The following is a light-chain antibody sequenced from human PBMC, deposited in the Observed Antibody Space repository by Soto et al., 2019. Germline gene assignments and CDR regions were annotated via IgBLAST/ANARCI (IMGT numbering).Light chain of an antibody. J-gene: IGLJ2*01. CDR1: SSDVGGYNY. CDR2: DVT. V-gene: IGLV2-14*03. Sequence: QSVLTQPASVSGSPGQSITISCTGTSSDVGGYNYVSWYQQHPGKAPKLMIYDVTYRPSGVSNRFSGSKSGDTASLTISGLPADDEADYYCSSYSSSRTVLFGGGTKLTVL. CDR3: SSYSSSRTVL.